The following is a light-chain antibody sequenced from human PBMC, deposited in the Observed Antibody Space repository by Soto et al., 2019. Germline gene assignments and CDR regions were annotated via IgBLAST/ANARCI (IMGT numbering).Light chain of an antibody. V-gene: IGKV1-5*03. Sequence: DIQMTHFPPTLSASIGDRVTITCRASQTISSSLAWYQQKPGKAPKLLIYKAPTLETGVASRFSGSGSGTEFTLTISSLQPADFATYYCQQYDSYSPYTFGQGTRLEIK. CDR1: QTISSS. CDR2: KAP. J-gene: IGKJ2*01. CDR3: QQYDSYSPYT.